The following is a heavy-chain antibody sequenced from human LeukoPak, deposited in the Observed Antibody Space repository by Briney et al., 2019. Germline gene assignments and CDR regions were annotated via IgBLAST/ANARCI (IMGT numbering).Heavy chain of an antibody. V-gene: IGHV3-21*01. CDR3: VRAALREGYDFDY. D-gene: IGHD5-24*01. CDR2: ISSGSSYI. CDR1: AFTFSSYS. J-gene: IGHJ4*02. Sequence: GGSLRLSCAVSAFTFSSYSMSWVRQAPGKGLEWVSYISSGSSYIYYADSVKGRFTISRDNAKNSLYLEMNSLRAEDTAVYYCVRAALREGYDFDYWGQGTLVTVSS.